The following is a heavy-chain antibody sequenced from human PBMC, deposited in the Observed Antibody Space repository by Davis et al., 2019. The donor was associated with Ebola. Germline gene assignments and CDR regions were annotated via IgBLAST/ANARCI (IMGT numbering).Heavy chain of an antibody. J-gene: IGHJ6*02. V-gene: IGHV1-46*01. CDR2: INPSGGST. CDR1: GYTFTSYY. CDR3: ARELLGYCSSTSCQTYYYYGMDV. Sequence: ASVKVSCKASGYTFTSYYMHWVRQAPGQGLEWMGIINPSGGSTSYAQKFQGRVTMTRDTSTSTVYMELSSLRSEDTTVYYCARELLGYCSSTSCQTYYYYGMDVWGQGTTVTVSS. D-gene: IGHD2-2*01.